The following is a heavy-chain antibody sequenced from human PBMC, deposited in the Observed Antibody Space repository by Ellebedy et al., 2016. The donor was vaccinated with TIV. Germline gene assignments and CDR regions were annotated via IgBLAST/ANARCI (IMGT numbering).Heavy chain of an antibody. Sequence: GESLKISXTASGFTFGDYYMSWVRQAPGKGLEWISYISSTSTNIYYADSVQGRFTISRDNAKNSLSLQMNSLRDEDTAVYYCAQESNLYYGLDVWGQGTTVTVSS. CDR3: AQESNLYYGLDV. J-gene: IGHJ6*02. V-gene: IGHV3-11*04. D-gene: IGHD5-24*01. CDR1: GFTFGDYY. CDR2: ISSTSTNI.